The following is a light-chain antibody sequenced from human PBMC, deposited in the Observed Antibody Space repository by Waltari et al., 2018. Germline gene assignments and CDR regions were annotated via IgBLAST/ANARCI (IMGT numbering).Light chain of an antibody. CDR3: QQSYSTPLT. J-gene: IGKJ4*01. CDR2: AAS. CDR1: QSISSY. V-gene: IGKV1-39*01. Sequence: DIQMTPSPSSLSASVGARVTITCRASQSISSYLNWYQQKPGKAPKLLIYAASSLQSGVPSRFSGSGSGTDFTLTISSLQPEDFATYYCQQSYSTPLTFGGGTKVEIK.